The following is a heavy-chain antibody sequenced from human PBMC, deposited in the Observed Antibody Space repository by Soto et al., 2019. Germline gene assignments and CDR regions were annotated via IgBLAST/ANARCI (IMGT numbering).Heavy chain of an antibody. V-gene: IGHV3-21*01. D-gene: IGHD1-26*01. CDR1: TFSMYS. CDR2: ISSGSAFI. J-gene: IGHJ5*02. CDR3: TRDQGGSYDSWFDP. Sequence: EVQVVESGGGLVKPGGSLRLSCNFTFSMYSMNWVRQAPGKGLEWVASISSGSAFIKYADSVKGRFSISRDNAKHSVTLQMNSLRAEDTAMYYCTRDQGGSYDSWFDPWGRGTLVTVSS.